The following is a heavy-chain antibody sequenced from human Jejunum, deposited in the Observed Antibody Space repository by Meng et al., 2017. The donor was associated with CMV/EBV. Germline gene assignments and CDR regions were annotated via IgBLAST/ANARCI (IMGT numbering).Heavy chain of an antibody. CDR2: FYYTETT. D-gene: IGHD3-3*01. Sequence: VALRTGSSFWDSIRQPPGKGLEWMGTFYYTETTDYSPPLESRISISIDTSKNQFSLNLSSVTAADTAVYYCARSHSFLGVIMIGYWGQGTRVTVSS. CDR3: ARSHSFLGVIMIGY. J-gene: IGHJ4*02. V-gene: IGHV4-39*07. CDR1: VALRTGSSF.